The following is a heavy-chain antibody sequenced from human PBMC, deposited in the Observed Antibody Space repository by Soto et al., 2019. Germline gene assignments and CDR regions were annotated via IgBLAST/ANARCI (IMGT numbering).Heavy chain of an antibody. D-gene: IGHD3-22*01. Sequence: PGESLKISCKASGYSFSFYWIGWVRQMPGKGLEWMAIMYPDDSDIRYSPSFEAHVTISADKSTSTAFLQWSSLKASDTAMYYCATASVYDFENSNYYRDAFDIWGQGTLVTVSS. V-gene: IGHV5-51*01. CDR3: ATASVYDFENSNYYRDAFDI. CDR2: MYPDDSDI. CDR1: GYSFSFYW. J-gene: IGHJ3*02.